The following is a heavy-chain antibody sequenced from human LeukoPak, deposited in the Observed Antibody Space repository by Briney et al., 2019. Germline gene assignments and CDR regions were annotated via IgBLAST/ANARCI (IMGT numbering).Heavy chain of an antibody. CDR3: AKDCWEEVYYYYGMDV. J-gene: IGHJ6*02. D-gene: IGHD1-26*01. V-gene: IGHV3-23*01. CDR2: IRGIGDST. CDR1: GLTFSSYS. Sequence: GVSQRLSRAASGLTFSSYSLSWVPQAPRKGLECGSAIRGIGDSTYHAESVKGRFDISRDNSKNTLYLQMNSLRAEDTAVYYCAKDCWEEVYYYYGMDVWGQGTPVTVSS.